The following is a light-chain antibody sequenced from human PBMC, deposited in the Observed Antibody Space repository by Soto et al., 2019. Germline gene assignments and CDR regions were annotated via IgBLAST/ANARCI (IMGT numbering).Light chain of an antibody. CDR2: GAS. Sequence: EIVMTQSPATLSVSPGERATLSCMASQSVSSNLAWYQQKPGQAPRLLIYGASTRATGIPARFSGSGSGTDFTLSISSLQSEDFAVYYCQQYIYWPYTFGQGTKVDIK. CDR1: QSVSSN. CDR3: QQYIYWPYT. J-gene: IGKJ2*01. V-gene: IGKV3-15*01.